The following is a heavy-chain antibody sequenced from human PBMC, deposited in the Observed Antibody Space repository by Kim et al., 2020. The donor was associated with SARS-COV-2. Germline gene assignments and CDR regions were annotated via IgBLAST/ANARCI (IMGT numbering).Heavy chain of an antibody. Sequence: SVKVSCKASGGTFSSYAISWVRQAPGQGLEWMGGIIPIFGTANYAQKFQGRVTITADKSTSTAYMELSSLRSEDTAVYYCARAVVAAKNGMDVWGQGTTVTVSS. V-gene: IGHV1-69*06. CDR3: ARAVVAAKNGMDV. J-gene: IGHJ6*02. D-gene: IGHD2-15*01. CDR2: IIPIFGTA. CDR1: GGTFSSYA.